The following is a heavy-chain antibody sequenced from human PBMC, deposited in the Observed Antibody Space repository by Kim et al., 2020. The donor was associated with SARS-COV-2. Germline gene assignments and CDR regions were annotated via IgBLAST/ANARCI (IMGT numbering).Heavy chain of an antibody. D-gene: IGHD6-25*01. CDR1: GFTFSNAW. CDR3: TAVPSSGRNFDY. J-gene: IGHJ4*02. CDR2: IKSKTDGGTT. V-gene: IGHV3-15*01. Sequence: GGSLRLSCAASGFTFSNAWMSWVRQAPGKGLEWVGRIKSKTDGGTTDYAAPVKDRFTISRDDSKTTLSLQMNSLKTEDTAVYYCTAVPSSGRNFDYWGQGTLVTVST.